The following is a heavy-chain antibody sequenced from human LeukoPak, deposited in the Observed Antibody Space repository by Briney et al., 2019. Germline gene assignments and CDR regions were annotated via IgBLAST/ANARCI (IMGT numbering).Heavy chain of an antibody. CDR2: IYTSGST. J-gene: IGHJ5*02. Sequence: SETLSLTCTVSGGSISSYYWSWIRQPAGKGLEWIGRIYTSGSTNYNPSLKSRVTISVDTSKNQFSLKLSSVTAADTAVYYCVREVWQWLVDWFDPWGQGTLVTVSS. CDR3: VREVWQWLVDWFDP. CDR1: GGSISSYY. V-gene: IGHV4-4*07. D-gene: IGHD6-19*01.